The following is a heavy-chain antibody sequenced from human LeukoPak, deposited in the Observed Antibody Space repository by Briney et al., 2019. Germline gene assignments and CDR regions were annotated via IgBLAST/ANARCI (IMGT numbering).Heavy chain of an antibody. CDR1: GGSISSSSYY. CDR2: IYYSGST. CDR3: ARGSMVRGVTSAVDY. J-gene: IGHJ4*02. D-gene: IGHD3-10*01. V-gene: IGHV4-39*07. Sequence: PSETLSLTCTVSGGSISSSSYYWGWIRQPPGKGLEWIGSIYYSGSTYYNPSLKSRVTISVDTSKNQFSLKLSSVTAADTAVYYCARGSMVRGVTSAVDYWGQGTLVTLSS.